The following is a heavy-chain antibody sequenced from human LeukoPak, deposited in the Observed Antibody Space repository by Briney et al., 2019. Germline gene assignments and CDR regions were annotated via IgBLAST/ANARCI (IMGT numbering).Heavy chain of an antibody. CDR1: GFTFSSYA. V-gene: IGHV3-23*01. CDR2: ISGSGGST. CDR3: AKDRFVARDYYYYGMDV. J-gene: IGHJ6*02. Sequence: GSLRLSCAASGFTFSSYAMSWVRQAPGKGLEWVSAISGSGGSTYYADSVKGRFTISRDNSKNTLYLQMNSLRAEDTAVYYCAKDRFVARDYYYYGMDVWGQGTTVTVSS. D-gene: IGHD3-10*01.